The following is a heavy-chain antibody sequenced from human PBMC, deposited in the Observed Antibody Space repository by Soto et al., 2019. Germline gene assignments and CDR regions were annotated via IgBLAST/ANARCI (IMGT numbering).Heavy chain of an antibody. CDR2: ISRSGDRT. J-gene: IGHJ4*02. V-gene: IGHV3-64*02. CDR1: GFTFSSYN. D-gene: IGHD2-15*01. CDR3: ARARCSSGQCYYFDY. Sequence: EVQLVESGEGLVQPGGSLRLSCAASGFTFSSYNIHWIRQAPGKGLEFVSAISRSGDRTYYADSVKGRFTITRDNSKNTVWLQMRILRAEDMSVYYCARARCSSGQCYYFDYWGRGALVSVSS.